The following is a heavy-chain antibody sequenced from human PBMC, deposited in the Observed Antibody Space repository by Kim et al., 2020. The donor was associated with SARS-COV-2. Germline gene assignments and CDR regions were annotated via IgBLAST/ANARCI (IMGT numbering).Heavy chain of an antibody. J-gene: IGHJ4*02. CDR3: ARGGAVLRFLEWLSSCFDD. D-gene: IGHD3-3*01. CDR1: GYTFSNYA. CDR2: INAGSGNT. V-gene: IGHV1-3*01. Sequence: ASVKVSCKASGYTFSNYAMHWVRQAPGQRLEWMGWINAGSGNTEYSQKFQGRLIITRDTSASTAYMELSSLRSEDTAVYYCARGGAVLRFLEWLSSCFDDWGQGTLVTVSS.